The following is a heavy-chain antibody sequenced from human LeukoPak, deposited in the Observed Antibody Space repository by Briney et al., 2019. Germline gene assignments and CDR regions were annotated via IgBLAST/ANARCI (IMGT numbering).Heavy chain of an antibody. V-gene: IGHV1-18*01. Sequence: ASVQLSFKASGYPFTSYGIRWVRRAPGQGLEGMGWIIAYNGNTNYAQKLQGRVTMTTDTSTSTAYMELRSLRSDDTAVYYCARDGRDYYYYYGMDVWGQGTTVTVSS. CDR1: GYPFTSYG. CDR3: ARDGRDYYYYYGMDV. CDR2: IIAYNGNT. J-gene: IGHJ6*02.